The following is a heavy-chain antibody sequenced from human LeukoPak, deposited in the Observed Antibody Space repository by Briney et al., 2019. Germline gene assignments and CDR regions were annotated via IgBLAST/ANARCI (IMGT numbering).Heavy chain of an antibody. CDR1: GITFSNYW. J-gene: IGHJ4*02. CDR3: ATDDYRGLGY. V-gene: IGHV3-74*01. CDR2: IIPDGSST. Sequence: GGSLRLSCAASGITFSNYWMHWVRQAPGKGLVWVSHIIPDGSSTFYADSVKGRFTISRDNAKNTLYLQMNGLRAEDTAVYYCATDDYRGLGYWGQGTLVTVSS. D-gene: IGHD4-11*01.